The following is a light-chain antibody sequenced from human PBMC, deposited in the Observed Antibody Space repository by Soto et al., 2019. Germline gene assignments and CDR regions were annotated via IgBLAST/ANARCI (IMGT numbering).Light chain of an antibody. CDR1: QSISSW. CDR2: KAS. J-gene: IGKJ1*01. CDR3: QQYNSYWT. V-gene: IGKV1-5*03. Sequence: DIQMTQSPSTLSASVGDRVTITCRASQSISSWLAWYQQKPGKAPKLLIYKASSLESGVPSRFSGSGYGTEFTLTISSLQPDDFATYYCQQYNSYWTFGQATKVDIK.